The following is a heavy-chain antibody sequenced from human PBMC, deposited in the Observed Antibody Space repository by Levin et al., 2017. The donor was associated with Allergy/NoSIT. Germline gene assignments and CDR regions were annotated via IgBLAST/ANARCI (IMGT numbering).Heavy chain of an antibody. D-gene: IGHD6-19*01. V-gene: IGHV4-61*01. CDR1: GGSVSSGSYY. CDR3: ARDRSGSYFDY. Sequence: SETLSLTCTVSGGSVSSGSYYWSWIRQPPGKGLEWIGYRYYSGSTSYNPSLKSRVTISADTSKNQFSLRLTSVTAADTAVYYCARDRSGSYFDYWGQGTLVTVSS. CDR2: RYYSGST. J-gene: IGHJ4*02.